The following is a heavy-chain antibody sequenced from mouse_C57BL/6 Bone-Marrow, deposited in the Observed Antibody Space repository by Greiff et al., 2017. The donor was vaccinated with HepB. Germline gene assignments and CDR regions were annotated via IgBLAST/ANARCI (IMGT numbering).Heavy chain of an antibody. CDR2: IRNKANGYTT. Sequence: EVKLVESGGGLVQPGGSLSLSCAASGFTFTDYYMSWVRQPPGKALEWLGFIRNKANGYTTEYSASVKGRFTISRDNSQSILYLQMNALRAEDSATYYCARNYGSSRGDYWGQGTTLTVSS. V-gene: IGHV7-3*01. CDR3: ARNYGSSRGDY. D-gene: IGHD1-1*01. J-gene: IGHJ2*01. CDR1: GFTFTDYY.